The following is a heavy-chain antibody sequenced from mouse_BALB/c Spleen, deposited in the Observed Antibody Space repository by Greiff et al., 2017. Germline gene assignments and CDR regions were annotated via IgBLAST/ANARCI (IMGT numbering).Heavy chain of an antibody. Sequence: VPLQQSGPGLVAPSQSLSITCTVSGFSLTGYGVNWVRQPPGKGLEWLGMIWGDGSTDYNSALKSRLSISKDNSKSQVFLKMNSLQTDDTARYYCARGHYYGSSYDFDDWGQGTTLTVSS. D-gene: IGHD1-1*01. J-gene: IGHJ2*01. CDR1: GFSLTGYG. V-gene: IGHV2-6-7*01. CDR2: IWGDGST. CDR3: ARGHYYGSSYDFDD.